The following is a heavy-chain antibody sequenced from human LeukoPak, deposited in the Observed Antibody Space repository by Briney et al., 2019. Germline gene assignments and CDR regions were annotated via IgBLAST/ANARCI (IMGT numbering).Heavy chain of an antibody. D-gene: IGHD6-6*01. Sequence: GGSLRLSCAASEFTFTSYELNWVRQAPGKGQKWVSYISSSGNTISYADSVKGRFTISRDNAKNSLYLQVISLRAEDTAVYYCARGPSIAARYDAFDIWGQGTMVTVSS. CDR2: ISSSGNTI. J-gene: IGHJ3*02. CDR3: ARGPSIAARYDAFDI. CDR1: EFTFTSYE. V-gene: IGHV3-48*03.